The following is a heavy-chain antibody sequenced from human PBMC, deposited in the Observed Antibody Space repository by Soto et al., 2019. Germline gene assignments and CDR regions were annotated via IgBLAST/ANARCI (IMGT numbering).Heavy chain of an antibody. J-gene: IGHJ3*02. CDR1: GYSFTSYW. Sequence: EVQLVQSGAEVKKPGESLKISCKGSGYSFTSYWIGWVRQMPGKGLEWMGIIYPGDSDTRYSPSFQGQVTISADKSISTAYLQWSSLKASDTAMYYCARQRVKEVVVAATWPFDIWGQGTMVTVSS. D-gene: IGHD2-15*01. V-gene: IGHV5-51*01. CDR2: IYPGDSDT. CDR3: ARQRVKEVVVAATWPFDI.